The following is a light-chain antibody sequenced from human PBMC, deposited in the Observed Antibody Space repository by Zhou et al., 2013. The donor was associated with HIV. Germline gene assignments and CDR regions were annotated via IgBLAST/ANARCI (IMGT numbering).Light chain of an antibody. CDR1: QNIDNL. Sequence: DIQLTQSPSSLSASVGDRVTITCRASQNIDNLLNWYQHKPGKAPNLLIYAASSLQSGVPSRFSGSGSGTDFTLTISSLQPEDFATYYCQQSYIMFSFGPG. CDR3: QQSYIMFS. J-gene: IGKJ3*01. V-gene: IGKV1-39*01. CDR2: AAS.